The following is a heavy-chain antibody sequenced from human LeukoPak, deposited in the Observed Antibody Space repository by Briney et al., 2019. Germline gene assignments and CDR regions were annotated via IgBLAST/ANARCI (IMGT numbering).Heavy chain of an antibody. Sequence: GGSLRLSCAASGFTFSSYAMSWVRQAPGKGLEWVSAISGSGGSTYYADSVKGRFTISRDNSKNTLYLQMNSLRAEDTAVYYCARSTELYSRCFDYWGQGTLVTVSS. D-gene: IGHD6-13*01. CDR1: GFTFSSYA. J-gene: IGHJ4*02. CDR3: ARSTELYSRCFDY. V-gene: IGHV3-23*01. CDR2: ISGSGGST.